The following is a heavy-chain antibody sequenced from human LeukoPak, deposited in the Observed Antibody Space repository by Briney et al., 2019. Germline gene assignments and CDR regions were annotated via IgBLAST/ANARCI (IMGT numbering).Heavy chain of an antibody. CDR2: FDPEDGET. Sequence: ASVTVSLKVSGYTHTQLSMHWVRQAPGKELEWMGGFDPEDGETINAQKFQGRVTMTEDTSTDTAYMELSSLRSEDTAVYYCATVHFRGGSYRYFNYWGQGTLVTVSS. CDR1: GYTHTQLS. D-gene: IGHD3-16*02. V-gene: IGHV1-24*01. J-gene: IGHJ4*02. CDR3: ATVHFRGGSYRYFNY.